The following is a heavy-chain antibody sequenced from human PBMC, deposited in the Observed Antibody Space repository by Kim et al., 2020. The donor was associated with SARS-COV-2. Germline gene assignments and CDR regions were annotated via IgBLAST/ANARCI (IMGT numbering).Heavy chain of an antibody. D-gene: IGHD3-10*01. V-gene: IGHV4-34*01. CDR3: AGGKLLWIGETFDY. Sequence: PSLKSRVTVSDDTSKNQFSLKLSTVNAADTAVYYCAGGKLLWIGETFDYWGQGTLVTVSS. J-gene: IGHJ4*02.